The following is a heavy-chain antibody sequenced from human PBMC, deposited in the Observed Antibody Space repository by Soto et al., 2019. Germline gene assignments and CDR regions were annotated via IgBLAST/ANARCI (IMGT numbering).Heavy chain of an antibody. CDR2: MNPNSGNT. CDR3: ARDYSYGYGYYYGMDV. J-gene: IGHJ6*02. CDR1: GYTFTSYD. V-gene: IGHV1-8*01. D-gene: IGHD5-18*01. Sequence: GASVKVSCKASGYTFTSYDINWVRQATGQGLEWMGWMNPNSGNTGYAQKFQGRVTMTRNTSISTAYMELSSLRSEDTAVYYCARDYSYGYGYYYGMDVWGQGTTVTVSS.